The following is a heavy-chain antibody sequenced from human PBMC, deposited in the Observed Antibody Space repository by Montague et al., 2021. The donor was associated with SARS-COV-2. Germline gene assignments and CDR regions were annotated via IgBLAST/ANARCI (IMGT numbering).Heavy chain of an antibody. CDR2: IYWDDDK. D-gene: IGHD3-16*02. CDR1: GFSLSTSGVG. CDR3: ARRNPSFAGPYFDS. Sequence: PALVKPTQTLTLTCTFSGFSLSTSGVGVGWIRQPPGKALEWLALIYWDDDKRYSPSLKRRLTITKDTSKNQVVLTMTNMDPVDTATYYRARRNPSFAGPYFDSWGQGTLVTVSS. J-gene: IGHJ4*02. V-gene: IGHV2-5*02.